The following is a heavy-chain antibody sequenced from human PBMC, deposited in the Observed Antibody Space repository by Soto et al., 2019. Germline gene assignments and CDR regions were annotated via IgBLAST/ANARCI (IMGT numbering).Heavy chain of an antibody. D-gene: IGHD1-26*01. J-gene: IGHJ2*01. CDR2: INHSGST. CDR3: ARTRKWTHDWSFDL. V-gene: IGHV4-34*01. Sequence: PSETLSLTCAVYGGSFSGYYWSWIRQPPGKGLEWIGEINHSGSTNYNPSLKSRVTISVDTSKNQFSLKLSSVTAADTAVYYCARTRKWTHDWSFDLWGRGTLVTVSS. CDR1: GGSFSGYY.